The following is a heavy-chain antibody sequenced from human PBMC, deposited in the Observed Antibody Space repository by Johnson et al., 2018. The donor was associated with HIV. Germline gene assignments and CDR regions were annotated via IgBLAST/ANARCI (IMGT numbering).Heavy chain of an antibody. D-gene: IGHD6-19*01. V-gene: IGHV3-30*19. Sequence: QMLLVESGGGVVQPGGSLRLSCAASGFTFADYGMHWVRQAPGKGLAWVAVISYDGSKKYYADSVKGRFTISRYNSKNTWYLQMNSLRAEDTALYYCAKDREWLVPTPLDAFDIWGQGTMVTVSS. CDR2: ISYDGSKK. J-gene: IGHJ3*02. CDR3: AKDREWLVPTPLDAFDI. CDR1: GFTFADYG.